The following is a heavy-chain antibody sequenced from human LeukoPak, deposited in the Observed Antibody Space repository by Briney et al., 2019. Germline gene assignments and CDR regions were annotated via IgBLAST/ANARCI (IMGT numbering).Heavy chain of an antibody. CDR3: AREREAGIAAAGRGLHFDY. Sequence: SVKVSCKASGGAFSSYAISWVRQAPGQGLEWMGRIIPILGIANYAQKFQGRVTITADKSTSTAYMELSSLRSEDTAVYYCAREREAGIAAAGRGLHFDYWGQGTLVTVSS. CDR1: GGAFSSYA. CDR2: IIPILGIA. J-gene: IGHJ4*02. V-gene: IGHV1-69*04. D-gene: IGHD6-13*01.